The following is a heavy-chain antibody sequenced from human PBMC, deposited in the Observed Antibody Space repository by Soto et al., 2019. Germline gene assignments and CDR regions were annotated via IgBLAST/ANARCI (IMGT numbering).Heavy chain of an antibody. CDR3: ARRFSYGSGKYGLDL. Sequence: SSETLSLICTVSGGSIRRSSYYWCWIRQPPGEGLEWIASISYSGSTVYNPSLNSRGTISVDKPKNQFSLKLSSVTAADTAVYYCARRFSYGSGKYGLDLWGQGTTVTVSS. J-gene: IGHJ6*02. CDR2: ISYSGST. V-gene: IGHV4-39*01. D-gene: IGHD3-10*01. CDR1: GGSIRRSSYY.